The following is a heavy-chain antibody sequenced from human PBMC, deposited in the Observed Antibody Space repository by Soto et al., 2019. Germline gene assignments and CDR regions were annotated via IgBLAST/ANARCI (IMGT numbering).Heavy chain of an antibody. Sequence: QITLKESGPTLVKPTQTLTLPCTFSGFSLSTSGVGVGWIRQPPGKALEWLALIYWDDDKRYSPSLKSRLTITKDASKDQVVLTMTNMDPVDTATYYCAHSMRPYVTIAAAGTNWFDPWGQGTLVTVSS. CDR1: GFSLSTSGVG. J-gene: IGHJ5*02. CDR2: IYWDDDK. D-gene: IGHD6-13*01. V-gene: IGHV2-5*02. CDR3: AHSMRPYVTIAAAGTNWFDP.